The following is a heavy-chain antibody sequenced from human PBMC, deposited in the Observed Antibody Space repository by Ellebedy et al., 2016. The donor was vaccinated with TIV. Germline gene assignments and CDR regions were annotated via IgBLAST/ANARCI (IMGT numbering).Heavy chain of an antibody. CDR1: GGSIISSVYF. Sequence: MPSETLSLTCTVSGGSIISSVYFWAWIRQPPGKGLEWIGSIFYSGTTYYTPSLKIRVTISVDTSKNLFSLRLTSVTAADTAVYYCARALGYCSGGSCYEVRLDYWGQGTLVTVSS. V-gene: IGHV4-39*02. CDR3: ARALGYCSGGSCYEVRLDY. D-gene: IGHD2-15*01. CDR2: IFYSGTT. J-gene: IGHJ4*02.